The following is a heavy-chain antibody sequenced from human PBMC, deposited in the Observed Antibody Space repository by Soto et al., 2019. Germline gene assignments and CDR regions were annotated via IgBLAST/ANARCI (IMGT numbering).Heavy chain of an antibody. D-gene: IGHD5-18*01. CDR2: IIPIFGTA. Sequence: SVKVSCKASGGTFSSYAISWVRQAPGQGLEWMGGIIPIFGTANYAQKFQGRVTITADESTSTAYMELSSLRSEDTAVYYSAKVLDTAMVITAAFDIWGQGTMVTVSS. V-gene: IGHV1-69*13. J-gene: IGHJ3*02. CDR3: AKVLDTAMVITAAFDI. CDR1: GGTFSSYA.